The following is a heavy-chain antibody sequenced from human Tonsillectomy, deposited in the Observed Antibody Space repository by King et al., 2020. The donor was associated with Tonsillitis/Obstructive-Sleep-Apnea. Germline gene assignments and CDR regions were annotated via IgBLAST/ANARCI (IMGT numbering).Heavy chain of an antibody. CDR2: IYYSGST. CDR3: ARGDAVRGVIITYYFDY. V-gene: IGHV4-59*01. J-gene: IGHJ4*02. Sequence: VQLQESGPGLVKPSETLSLTCTVSGGSISSYYWSWIRQPPGKGLEWIGYIYYSGSTNYNPSLKSRVTISVDTSKNQFSLKLSSVTAADTAVYYCARGDAVRGVIITYYFDYWGQGTLVTVSS. D-gene: IGHD3-10*01. CDR1: GGSISSYY.